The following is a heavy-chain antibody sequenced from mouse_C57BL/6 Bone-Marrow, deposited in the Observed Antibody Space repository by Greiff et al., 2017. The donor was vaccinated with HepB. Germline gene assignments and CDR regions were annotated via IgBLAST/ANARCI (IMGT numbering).Heavy chain of an antibody. CDR3: AIEGIYCSNYDFDY. Sequence: VQLQQPGAELVMPGASVKLSCKASGYTFTSYWMHWVKQRPGQGLEWIGEIDPSDSYTNYNQKFKGKSTLTVDKSSSTAYMQLSSLTSEDSAVYYCAIEGIYCSNYDFDYWGQGTTLTVSS. V-gene: IGHV1-69*01. CDR2: IDPSDSYT. J-gene: IGHJ2*01. D-gene: IGHD2-5*01. CDR1: GYTFTSYW.